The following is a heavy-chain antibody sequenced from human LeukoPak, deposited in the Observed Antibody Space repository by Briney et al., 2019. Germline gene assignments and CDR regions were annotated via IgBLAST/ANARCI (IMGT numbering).Heavy chain of an antibody. CDR2: INPNSGGT. CDR1: GYTFAGYY. J-gene: IGHJ4*02. D-gene: IGHD1-1*01. CDR3: ATPTTGTTYYFDY. V-gene: IGHV1-2*02. Sequence: GASVKVSCKASGYTFAGYYMHWVRQAPGQGLEWMGWINPNSGGTNYAQKFQGRVTMTRDTSISTAYMELSRLRSDDTAVYYCATPTTGTTYYFDYWGQGTLVTVSS.